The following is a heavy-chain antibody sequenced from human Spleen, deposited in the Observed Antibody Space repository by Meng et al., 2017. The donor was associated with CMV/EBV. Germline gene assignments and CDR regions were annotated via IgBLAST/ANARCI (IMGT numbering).Heavy chain of an antibody. CDR3: AKDFSRTRPPADASGEYYFDY. CDR2: IYSGGSST. D-gene: IGHD2-2*01. V-gene: IGHV3-23*03. J-gene: IGHJ4*02. CDR1: GFTFSSYA. Sequence: GESLKISCAASGFTFSSYAMSWVRQAPGKGLEWVSVIYSGGSSTYYADSVKGRFTISRDNSKNTLYLQMNSLRAEDTAVYYCAKDFSRTRPPADASGEYYFDYWGQGTLVTVSS.